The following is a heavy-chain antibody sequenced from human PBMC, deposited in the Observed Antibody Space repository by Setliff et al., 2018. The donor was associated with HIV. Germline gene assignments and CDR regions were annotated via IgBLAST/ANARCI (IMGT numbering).Heavy chain of an antibody. D-gene: IGHD3-16*01. Sequence: SETLSLTCAVYGASFSDYYWSWVRQPPGKGLEWIGYIYYTGSTNYNPSLKSRVTISADTYKNQFSLKLSSLTAADTAVYYCARGEYVNHFFDNWGRGTLVTVSS. CDR2: IYYTGST. CDR3: ARGEYVNHFFDN. V-gene: IGHV4-59*08. CDR1: GASFSDYY. J-gene: IGHJ4*02.